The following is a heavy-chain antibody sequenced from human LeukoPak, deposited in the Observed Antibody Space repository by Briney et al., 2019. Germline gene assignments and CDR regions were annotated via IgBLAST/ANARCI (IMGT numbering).Heavy chain of an antibody. CDR1: GGSFSGYY. Sequence: PSETLSLTCAVYGGSFSGYYWSWIRQPPGKGLEWIGEINHSGSTNYNPSLKSRVTISVDTSKNQFSLKLSSVTAAVTAVYYCARGRIYYGSGSFGYWGQGTLVTVSS. CDR2: INHSGST. CDR3: ARGRIYYGSGSFGY. D-gene: IGHD3-10*01. V-gene: IGHV4-34*01. J-gene: IGHJ4*02.